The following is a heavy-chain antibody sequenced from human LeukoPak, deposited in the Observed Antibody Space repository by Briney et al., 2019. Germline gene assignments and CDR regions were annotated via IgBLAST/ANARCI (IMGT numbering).Heavy chain of an antibody. D-gene: IGHD6-19*01. Sequence: GGSLRLSCAASGFTFSSYAMSWVRQAPGKGLEWVSAISGSGGSTYYADSVRGRFTISRDNSKNTLYLQMNSLRAEDTAVYYCANSGYSSGWEPYWGQGTLVTVSS. CDR2: ISGSGGST. CDR1: GFTFSSYA. CDR3: ANSGYSSGWEPY. V-gene: IGHV3-23*01. J-gene: IGHJ4*02.